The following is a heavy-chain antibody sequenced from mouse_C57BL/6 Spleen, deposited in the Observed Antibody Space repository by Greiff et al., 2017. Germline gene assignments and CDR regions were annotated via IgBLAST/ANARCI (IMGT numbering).Heavy chain of an antibody. CDR3: ARKGDYYGSSWYFDV. CDR2: IYPRDGST. CDR1: GYTFTSYD. J-gene: IGHJ1*03. V-gene: IGHV1-85*01. Sequence: VQLQQSGPELVKPGASVKLSCKASGYTFTSYDINWVKQRPGQGLEWIGWIYPRDGSTKYNEKFKGKATLTVDTSSSTAYMELHSLTSEDSAVYFCARKGDYYGSSWYFDVWGTGTTVTVSS. D-gene: IGHD1-1*01.